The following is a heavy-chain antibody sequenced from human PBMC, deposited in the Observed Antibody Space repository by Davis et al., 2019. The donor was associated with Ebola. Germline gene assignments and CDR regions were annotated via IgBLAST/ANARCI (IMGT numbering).Heavy chain of an antibody. CDR2: INPSNGNT. J-gene: IGHJ4*02. Sequence: ASVKVSCKASGYTFTSYYMHWVRQAPGQGLEWMGLINPSNGNTDFAQKFQGRISLTRGTPTSTVYMELRSLTSEDTAVYYCTRLAMFGVVKPFDYWGQGTLVTVSS. V-gene: IGHV1-46*03. CDR3: TRLAMFGVVKPFDY. CDR1: GYTFTSYY. D-gene: IGHD3-3*01.